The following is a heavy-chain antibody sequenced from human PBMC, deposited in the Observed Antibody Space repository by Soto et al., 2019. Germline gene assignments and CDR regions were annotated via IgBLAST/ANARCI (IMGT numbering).Heavy chain of an antibody. D-gene: IGHD3-16*01. CDR3: AKDLRDWGFFDY. CDR2: LSGSGGST. CDR1: GFRFHTYA. V-gene: IGHV3-23*01. Sequence: GGSLRLSCAASGFRFHTYAMCWVRQAPGKGLEWVSSLSGSGGSTNYADSVKGRFTISRDNSKDILYLQMNNLRAEDTAMYYCAKDLRDWGFFDYWGLGTLVTVSS. J-gene: IGHJ4*02.